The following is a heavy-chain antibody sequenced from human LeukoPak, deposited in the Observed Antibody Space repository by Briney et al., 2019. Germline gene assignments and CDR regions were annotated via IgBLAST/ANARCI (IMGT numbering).Heavy chain of an antibody. V-gene: IGHV3-23*01. CDR2: LSGSGGST. CDR1: GFTFSSYA. CDR3: AKDLSRAVAADWFDP. J-gene: IGHJ5*02. Sequence: PGGSLRLSCAASGFTFSSYAMSWVRQAPGKGLEWVSALSGSGGSTYYADSVKGRFTISRDNSKNTLYLQMNSLRAEDTAVYYCAKDLSRAVAADWFDPWDQGSLVTVSS. D-gene: IGHD6-19*01.